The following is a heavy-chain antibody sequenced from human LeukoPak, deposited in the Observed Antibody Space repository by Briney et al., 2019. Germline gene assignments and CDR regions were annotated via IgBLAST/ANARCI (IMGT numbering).Heavy chain of an antibody. Sequence: PSETLSLTCAVYGGSFSGYYWSWIRQPPGKGLEWIGEINHSGSTNYNPSLKSRVTISVDTSKNQFSLKLSSVTAADTAVYYCARCITIFGVVISRPLDYWGQGTLVTVSS. V-gene: IGHV4-34*01. D-gene: IGHD3-3*01. CDR2: INHSGST. CDR3: ARCITIFGVVISRPLDY. CDR1: GGSFSGYY. J-gene: IGHJ4*02.